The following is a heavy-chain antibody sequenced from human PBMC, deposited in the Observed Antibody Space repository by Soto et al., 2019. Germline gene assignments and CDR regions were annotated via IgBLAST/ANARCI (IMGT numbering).Heavy chain of an antibody. CDR1: GFTVSSNY. D-gene: IGHD2-15*01. Sequence: PGGSLRLSCAASGFTVSSNYMSWVRQAPGKGPEWVSVIYSGGSTYYADSVKGRFTISRDNSKNTLYLQMNSLRAEDTAVYYCARDFFWCSGGSCYSVGTDVWGQGTTVTVSS. V-gene: IGHV3-53*01. J-gene: IGHJ6*02. CDR2: IYSGGST. CDR3: ARDFFWCSGGSCYSVGTDV.